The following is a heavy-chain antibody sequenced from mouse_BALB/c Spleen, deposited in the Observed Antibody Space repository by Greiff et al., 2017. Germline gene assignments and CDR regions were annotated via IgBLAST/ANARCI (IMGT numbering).Heavy chain of an antibody. CDR3: NAGNYDYFVY. CDR1: GFNIKDYY. J-gene: IGHJ2*01. V-gene: IGHV14-4*02. D-gene: IGHD2-1*01. Sequence: VQLQQSGAELVRSGASVKLSCTASGFNIKDYYMHWVKQRPEQGLEWIGWIDPENGDTEYAPKFQGKATMTADTSSNTAYLQLSSLTSEDTAVYYCNAGNYDYFVYWGQGTTLTVSS. CDR2: IDPENGDT.